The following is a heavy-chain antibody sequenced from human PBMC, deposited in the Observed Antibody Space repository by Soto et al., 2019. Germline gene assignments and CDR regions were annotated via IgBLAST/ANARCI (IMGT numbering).Heavy chain of an antibody. CDR2: IIPVFGTV. CDR3: ARGYCSGGSCFKYNYHGMDV. CDR1: GGTVSSYA. D-gene: IGHD2-15*01. J-gene: IGHJ6*02. Sequence: QVQLVQSGAEVKKPGSSVKVSCKASGGTVSSYAISWVRQAPGQGLEWMGGIIPVFGTVNYAQKLQGRVTSTADEATSTAYMERSSLRSEDTAVYYCARGYCSGGSCFKYNYHGMDVWGQGTTVTVSS. V-gene: IGHV1-69*12.